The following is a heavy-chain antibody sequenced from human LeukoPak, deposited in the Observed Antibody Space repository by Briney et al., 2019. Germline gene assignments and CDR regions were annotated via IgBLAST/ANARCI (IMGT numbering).Heavy chain of an antibody. J-gene: IGHJ4*02. Sequence: GSLRLSCAASGFTFGSYWMSWVRQAPGKGLEWIGEIHHRGSTNYNPSLKSRVTISVDKSKNQFSLNLNSVTAADTAVYYCARGGWWKFDYWGQGTLVTVSS. V-gene: IGHV4-4*02. CDR1: GFTFGSYW. CDR2: IHHRGST. D-gene: IGHD2-15*01. CDR3: ARGGWWKFDY.